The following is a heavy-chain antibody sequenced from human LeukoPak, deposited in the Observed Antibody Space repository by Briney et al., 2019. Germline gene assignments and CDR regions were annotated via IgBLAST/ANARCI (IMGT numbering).Heavy chain of an antibody. CDR3: ARAPRWLPLLRGDWFDP. CDR2: ISAYNGNT. Sequence: ASVKVSCKASGYTFTSYGISWVRQAPGQGLEWMGWISAYNGNTNYAQKLQGRVTMTTDTSTSTAYMELRSLRSDDTAVYYCARAPRWLPLLRGDWFDPWGQGTLVTVSS. D-gene: IGHD5-24*01. V-gene: IGHV1-18*01. J-gene: IGHJ5*02. CDR1: GYTFTSYG.